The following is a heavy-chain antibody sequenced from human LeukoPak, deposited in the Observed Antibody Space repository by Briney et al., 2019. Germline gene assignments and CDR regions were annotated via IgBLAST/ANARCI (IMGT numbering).Heavy chain of an antibody. CDR1: DYTFTSYG. CDR3: ARSSSVTIPGYYFDY. J-gene: IGHJ4*02. CDR2: ISAYNGNT. D-gene: IGHD2-21*01. V-gene: IGHV1-18*01. Sequence: ASVKVSCKASDYTFTSYGISWVRQAPGQGPEWMGWISAYNGNTNYAQKFQGRVTVTTDTSTSTAYMELRSLRSDDTAVYYCARSSSVTIPGYYFDYWGQGTLVTVSS.